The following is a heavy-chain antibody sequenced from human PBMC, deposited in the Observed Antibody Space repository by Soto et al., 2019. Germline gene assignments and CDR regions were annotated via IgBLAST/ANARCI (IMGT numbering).Heavy chain of an antibody. Sequence: QVQLVESGGGLVKPGGSLRLSCAASGFTFSDYYMSWIRQAPGKGLEWVSYISGSGSTIYYAGSVKGPFTISRDNANNSLYLQMNSLRDEDTAVYYCAREEGYCSNTEHPCYYYMDVWGKGTTVTVSS. V-gene: IGHV3-11*01. J-gene: IGHJ6*03. CDR2: ISGSGSTI. D-gene: IGHD2-2*01. CDR1: GFTFSDYY. CDR3: AREEGYCSNTEHPCYYYMDV.